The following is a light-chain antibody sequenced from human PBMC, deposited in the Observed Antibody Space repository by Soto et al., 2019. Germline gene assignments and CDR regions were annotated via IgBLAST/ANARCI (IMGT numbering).Light chain of an antibody. V-gene: IGKV1-9*01. Sequence: QLTESPSSLSASIGDRVIITCRATQAISRYLAWYQQKPGAAPKLLIYAATTLQSGVPSRFSGAASGTEFTLIISSLQSDDFATYYCQQLNSYEFGQGTKV. J-gene: IGKJ1*01. CDR1: QAISRY. CDR2: AAT. CDR3: QQLNSYE.